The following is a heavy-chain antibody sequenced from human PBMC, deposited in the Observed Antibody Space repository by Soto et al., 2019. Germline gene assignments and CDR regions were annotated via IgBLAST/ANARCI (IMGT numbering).Heavy chain of an antibody. Sequence: GGSLRLSCAASGFTFSSYAMSWVRQAPGKGLEWVSAISGSGGSTYYADSVKGRFTISRDNSKNTLYLQMNSLRAEDTAVYYCAKGKYSSPARNWFDPWGQGTLVTVSS. J-gene: IGHJ5*02. V-gene: IGHV3-23*01. CDR1: GFTFSSYA. D-gene: IGHD6-6*01. CDR2: ISGSGGST. CDR3: AKGKYSSPARNWFDP.